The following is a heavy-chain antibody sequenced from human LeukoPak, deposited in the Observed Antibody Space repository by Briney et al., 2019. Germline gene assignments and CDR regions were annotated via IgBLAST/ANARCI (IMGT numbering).Heavy chain of an antibody. Sequence: GGSLRLSCAASGFTFSNAHMNWVRQAPGKGLEWVGRIKPKTDGETTEYAAPVKGRFSISRDDSKNMLYLQMNSLKTEDTAVYYCITPLPYSAHGGQGTLVTVSS. J-gene: IGHJ4*02. V-gene: IGHV3-15*07. CDR2: IKPKTDGETT. CDR3: ITPLPYSAH. CDR1: GFTFSNAH. D-gene: IGHD2-21*01.